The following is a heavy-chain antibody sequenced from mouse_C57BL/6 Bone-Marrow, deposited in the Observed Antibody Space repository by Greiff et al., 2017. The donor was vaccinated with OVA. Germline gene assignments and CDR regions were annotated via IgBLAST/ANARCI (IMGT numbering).Heavy chain of an antibody. Sequence: QVQLKESGPELVKPGASVKISCKASGYAFSSSWMNWVKQRPGKGLEWIGRIYPGDGDTNYNGKFKGKATLTADKSSSTAYMQLSSLTSEDSAVYFCARWGSRLFYWYFDVWGTGTTVTVSS. J-gene: IGHJ1*03. CDR1: GYAFSSSW. CDR2: IYPGDGDT. V-gene: IGHV1-82*01. D-gene: IGHD1-1*01. CDR3: ARWGSRLFYWYFDV.